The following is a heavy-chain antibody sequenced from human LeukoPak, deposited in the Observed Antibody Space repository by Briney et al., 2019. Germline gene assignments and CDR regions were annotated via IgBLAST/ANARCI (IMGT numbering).Heavy chain of an antibody. CDR2: IWNDGSNK. CDR3: AKDAQRGFDYSNSLEH. D-gene: IGHD4-11*01. V-gene: IGHV3-33*06. Sequence: PGRSLRLSCATSGFTFSHYGMHWVRQAPGKGLEWVAVIWNDGSNKYYGDSVKGRFTNSRDNSKNTLYLQMNSLTVEDTAVYYCAKDAQRGFDYSNSLEHWGQGTLVTVSS. J-gene: IGHJ5*02. CDR1: GFTFSHYG.